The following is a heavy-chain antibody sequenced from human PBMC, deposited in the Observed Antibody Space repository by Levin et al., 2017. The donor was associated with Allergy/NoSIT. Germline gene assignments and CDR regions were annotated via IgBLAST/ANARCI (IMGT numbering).Heavy chain of an antibody. J-gene: IGHJ4*02. Sequence: TTSETLSLTCTVSGGSISSSSYYWGWIRQPPGKGLEWIGSIYYSGSTYYNPSLKSRVTISVDTSKNQFSLKLSSVTAADTAVYYCARWVATSLPDYWGQGTLVTVSS. V-gene: IGHV4-39*01. CDR2: IYYSGST. D-gene: IGHD5-12*01. CDR1: GGSISSSSYY. CDR3: ARWVATSLPDY.